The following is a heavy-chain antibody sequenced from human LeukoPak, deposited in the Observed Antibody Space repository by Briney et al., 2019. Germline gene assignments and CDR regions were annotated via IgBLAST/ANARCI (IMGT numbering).Heavy chain of an antibody. J-gene: IGHJ4*02. Sequence: SETLSLTCTVSGGSISNYYWNWIRQPAGKGLEWIGRIYTGGTTNYNPTLKSRVSMSVDTSKNQFSLKLSSVTAADTAVYYCARGKVVAGTPGQNSWDHWGQGTLVTVSS. V-gene: IGHV4-4*07. D-gene: IGHD6-19*01. CDR3: ARGKVVAGTPGQNSWDH. CDR2: IYTGGTT. CDR1: GGSISNYY.